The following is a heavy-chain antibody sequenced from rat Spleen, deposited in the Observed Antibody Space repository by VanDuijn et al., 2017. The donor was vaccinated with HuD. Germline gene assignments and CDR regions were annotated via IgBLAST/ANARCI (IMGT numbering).Heavy chain of an antibody. CDR2: INTSGGRT. CDR1: GFTFSNSG. CDR3: TRDTGDY. D-gene: IGHD4-1*01. V-gene: IGHV5-25*01. Sequence: EVELVESGGGLVQPGRSMKLSCTASGFTFSNSGMAWVRQAPTKGLEWVASINTSGGRTYYRDSVKGRFTISRDNAKSTLYLQMDSLRSEDTATYYCTRDTGDYWGQGVMVTVSS. J-gene: IGHJ2*01.